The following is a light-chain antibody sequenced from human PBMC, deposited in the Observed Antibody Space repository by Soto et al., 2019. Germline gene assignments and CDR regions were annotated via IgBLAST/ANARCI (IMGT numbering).Light chain of an antibody. CDR2: AAS. CDR3: QQSYSTPWT. V-gene: IGKV1-39*01. CDR1: QSITNY. J-gene: IGKJ1*01. Sequence: DIQMTQSPSSLSASVGDRVTITCRASQSITNYLNWYQQKPGKAPTLLIYAASSLQSGVPSRFSGSESGTDFTLSISSLQPEDFANYYCQQSYSTPWTFGQGTKLEIK.